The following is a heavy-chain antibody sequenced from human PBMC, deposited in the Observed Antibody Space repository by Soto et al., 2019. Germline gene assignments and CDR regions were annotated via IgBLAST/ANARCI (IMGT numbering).Heavy chain of an antibody. D-gene: IGHD4-17*01. V-gene: IGHV1-24*01. CDR1: GYTLTELS. J-gene: IGHJ6*02. CDR2: FDPEDGET. CDR3: ATDHPRYGDYYYYGMDV. Sequence: GASVKVSCKVSGYTLTELSMHWVRQAPGKGLEWMGGFDPEDGETIYAQKFQGRVTMTEDTSTDTAYMELSSLRSEDTAVYYCATDHPRYGDYYYYGMDVWGQGTTVTVSS.